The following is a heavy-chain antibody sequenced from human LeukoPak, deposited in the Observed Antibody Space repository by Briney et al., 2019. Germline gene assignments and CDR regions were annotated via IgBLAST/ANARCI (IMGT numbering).Heavy chain of an antibody. CDR1: GYTFTTNW. Sequence: GESLKISCKGAGYTFTTNWIGWVRQMPGKGLEWMGIIYPGDSHTRYNPSFQGQVTMSADKSISTAYLQWSSLKASDTAIYFCARRTSANWFDPWGQGTLVTVSS. D-gene: IGHD1-7*01. V-gene: IGHV5-51*01. CDR3: ARRTSANWFDP. J-gene: IGHJ5*02. CDR2: IYPGDSHT.